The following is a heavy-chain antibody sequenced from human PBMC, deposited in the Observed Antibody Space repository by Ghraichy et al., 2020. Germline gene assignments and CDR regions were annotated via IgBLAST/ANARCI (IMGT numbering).Heavy chain of an antibody. Sequence: SETLSLTCTVSGGSISSSSYYWGWIRQPPGKGLEWIGSIYYSGSTYYNPSLKSRVTISVDTSKNQFSLKLSSVTAADTAVYYCARWWRMYGAISGYFQHWGQGTLVTVSS. V-gene: IGHV4-39*07. CDR2: IYYSGST. CDR1: GGSISSSSYY. D-gene: IGHD4/OR15-4a*01. CDR3: ARWWRMYGAISGYFQH. J-gene: IGHJ1*01.